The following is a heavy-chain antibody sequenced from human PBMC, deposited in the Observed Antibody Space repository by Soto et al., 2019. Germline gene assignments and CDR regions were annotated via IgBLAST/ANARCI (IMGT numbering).Heavy chain of an antibody. CDR3: AKKVNSGPGSQYFDY. J-gene: IGHJ4*02. V-gene: IGHV3-23*01. CDR1: GFTFSSYS. D-gene: IGHD3-10*01. Sequence: GGSLRLSCAASGFTFSSYSMSWVRQAPGKGLEWVSGFRTGGDDGTTYYADSVKGRFTISRDNSKNTLFLQMNSLRAEDTAIYYCAKKVNSGPGSQYFDYWGQGTLVTV. CDR2: FRTGGDDGTT.